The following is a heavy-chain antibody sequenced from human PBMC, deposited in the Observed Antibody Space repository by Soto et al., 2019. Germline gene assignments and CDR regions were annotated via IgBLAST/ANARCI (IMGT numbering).Heavy chain of an antibody. J-gene: IGHJ4*02. CDR2: ISGRGGST. Sequence: LRLSCSASGFTFSNCAMSWVRQSPGKGLEWVSTISGRGGSTYYADSVKGRLTISRDNSKNTLFLQMNSLRAEDTAVYYCAKRFYREEDGYNFFDSWGQGTLVTVSS. D-gene: IGHD5-12*01. CDR3: AKRFYREEDGYNFFDS. V-gene: IGHV3-23*01. CDR1: GFTFSNCA.